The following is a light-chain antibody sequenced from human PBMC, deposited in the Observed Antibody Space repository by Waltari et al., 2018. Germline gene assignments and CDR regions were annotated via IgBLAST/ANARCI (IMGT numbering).Light chain of an antibody. CDR3: QQTYKSPRT. CDR1: QLISSY. J-gene: IGKJ1*01. V-gene: IGKV1-39*01. CDR2: GAS. Sequence: DIQVTQSPSSLSASVGDRVTITCRSNQLISSYLKWYQQKPGNAPKLLIYGASSLQSGVPSRFSGSGFETDFTLTISSLEPEDFATYFCQQTYKSPRTFGQGTKVDLK.